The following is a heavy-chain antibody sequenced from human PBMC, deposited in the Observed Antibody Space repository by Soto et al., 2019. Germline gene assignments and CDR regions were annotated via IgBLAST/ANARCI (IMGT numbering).Heavy chain of an antibody. V-gene: IGHV3-21*01. CDR3: VREDGKVGTNSAFDY. Sequence: GGSLRLSCASSGFTFSTYTMNWVRQAPGKGLEWVSSINGRGNYIYYAESVKGRFTVSRDNAKNSLYLQMDRLRAEDTALYYCVREDGKVGTNSAFDYWGLGAQVTVSS. CDR1: GFTFSTYT. CDR2: INGRGNYI. J-gene: IGHJ4*02. D-gene: IGHD1-26*01.